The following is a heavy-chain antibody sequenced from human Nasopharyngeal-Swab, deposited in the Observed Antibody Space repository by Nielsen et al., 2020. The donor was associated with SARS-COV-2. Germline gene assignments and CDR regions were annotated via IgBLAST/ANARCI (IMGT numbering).Heavy chain of an antibody. Sequence: GGSLRLSYAASGFTFSDYYMSWIRQAPGKGLEWVSYISSSSSYTNYADSVKGRFTISRDNAKNSLYLQMNSLRAEDTAVYYCAREGHIVVPKAFDYWGQGTLVTVSS. D-gene: IGHD2-21*01. CDR1: GFTFSDYY. V-gene: IGHV3-11*05. CDR2: ISSSSSYT. CDR3: AREGHIVVPKAFDY. J-gene: IGHJ4*02.